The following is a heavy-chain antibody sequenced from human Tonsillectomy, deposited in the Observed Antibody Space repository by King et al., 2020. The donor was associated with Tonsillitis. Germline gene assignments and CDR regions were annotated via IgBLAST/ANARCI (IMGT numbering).Heavy chain of an antibody. J-gene: IGHJ3*02. Sequence: VQLQQWGAGLLKPSETLSLTCAVYGGSFSGYYWSWILQSPGKGLEWIGEINHSGSTNYNPSLKSRVTISVDTSKNHFSLKQSPVTAADTSVYYCARGGYTYAYRNDAFDIWGQGTMVTVSS. V-gene: IGHV4-34*01. CDR1: GGSFSGYY. D-gene: IGHD3-16*01. CDR2: INHSGST. CDR3: ARGGYTYAYRNDAFDI.